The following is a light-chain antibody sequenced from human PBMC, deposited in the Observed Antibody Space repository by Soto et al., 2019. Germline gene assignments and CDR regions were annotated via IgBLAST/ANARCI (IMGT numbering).Light chain of an antibody. Sequence: QPVLTQPPSASGTPGQRVTISCSGSSSNIGTNYVYWYQQLPGTAPKLLIYKNTQRPSGVPDRFSGSKSGTSASLAISGLRSEDEGDYYCAAWDNSLSAYVVFGGGTKLTVL. J-gene: IGLJ2*01. CDR3: AAWDNSLSAYVV. CDR2: KNT. CDR1: SSNIGTNY. V-gene: IGLV1-47*01.